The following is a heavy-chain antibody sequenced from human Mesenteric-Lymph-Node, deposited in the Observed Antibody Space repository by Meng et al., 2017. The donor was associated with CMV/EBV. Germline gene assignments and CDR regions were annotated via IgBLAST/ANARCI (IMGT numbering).Heavy chain of an antibody. Sequence: GGSLRLSCAGSGFAVSRNYMSWVRQAPGKGLEWVSVIYDDDSTSYADSVKGRFTISRDKSKNTLYLQMNSLRGEDTAVYYCAGLIAVAGTWGQGTLVTVSS. D-gene: IGHD6-13*01. V-gene: IGHV3-66*02. J-gene: IGHJ4*02. CDR3: AGLIAVAGT. CDR2: IYDDDST. CDR1: GFAVSRNY.